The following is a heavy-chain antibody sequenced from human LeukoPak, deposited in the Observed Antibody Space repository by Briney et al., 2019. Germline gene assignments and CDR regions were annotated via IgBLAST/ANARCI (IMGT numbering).Heavy chain of an antibody. V-gene: IGHV4-34*01. CDR3: ARHGTTGSTDYYYYMDV. Sequence: SETLSLTCTVYGASFSDYNRTWLRQAPGKGLEWIGEVTHSGRTNYNPSLKSRVTISVDTSKNQFSLKLSSVTAADTAVYYCARHGTTGSTDYYYYMDVWGKGTTVTISS. J-gene: IGHJ6*03. CDR1: GASFSDYN. CDR2: VTHSGRT. D-gene: IGHD1-1*01.